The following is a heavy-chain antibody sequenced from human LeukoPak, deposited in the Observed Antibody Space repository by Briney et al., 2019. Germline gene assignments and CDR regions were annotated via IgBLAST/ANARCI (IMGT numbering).Heavy chain of an antibody. V-gene: IGHV3-21*01. CDR3: ARGTDLYSSSSGNLDY. CDR1: GFTFSSYS. D-gene: IGHD6-6*01. J-gene: IGHJ4*02. CDR2: ISSSSSDI. Sequence: GGSLRLSCAASGFTFSSYSMSWVRQAPGKGLEWVSSISSSSSDIYYADSVKGRFTISRDNAKNSLYLQMNSLRAEDTAVYYCARGTDLYSSSSGNLDYWGQGTLVTVSS.